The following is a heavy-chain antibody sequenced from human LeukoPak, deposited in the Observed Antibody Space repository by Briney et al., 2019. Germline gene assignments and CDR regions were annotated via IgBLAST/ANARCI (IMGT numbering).Heavy chain of an antibody. J-gene: IGHJ4*02. CDR2: INPSDATT. Sequence: GASVKVSCKTSGYTFTKKEISYWVHTAPGQGLERMGIINPSDATTYSEQKFQGRVTLTRDTSTNTVFMELSSLRSDDTAVFYCARGPRDMDFDYWGQGSLVTVSS. CDR1: GYTFTKKE. CDR3: ARGPRDMDFDY. V-gene: IGHV1-46*01.